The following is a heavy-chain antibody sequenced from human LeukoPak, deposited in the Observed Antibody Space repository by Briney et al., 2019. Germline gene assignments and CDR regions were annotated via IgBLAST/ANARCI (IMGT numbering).Heavy chain of an antibody. Sequence: PSETLSLTCTVSGGPISSSSYYWGWIRQPPGKGLEWIGSIYYSGSTYYNPSLKSRVTISVDTSKNQFSLKLSSVTAADTAVYYCARSYGDYAFDYWGQGTLVTVSS. CDR2: IYYSGST. CDR3: ARSYGDYAFDY. V-gene: IGHV4-39*01. CDR1: GGPISSSSYY. J-gene: IGHJ4*02. D-gene: IGHD4-17*01.